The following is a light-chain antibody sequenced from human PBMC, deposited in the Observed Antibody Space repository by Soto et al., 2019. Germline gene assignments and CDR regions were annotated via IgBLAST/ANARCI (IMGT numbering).Light chain of an antibody. CDR1: SSDVGGYNY. Sequence: QSVLTQPASVSGTPRQCITISSTGTSSDVGGYNYVSWYQHHPGKAPKLMIFDVSNRPSGVSNRFSGSKSGNTASLTISGLQPEDEADYYCSSYTTSNTRQIVFGTGTKVTVL. V-gene: IGLV2-14*03. CDR3: SSYTTSNTRQIV. CDR2: DVS. J-gene: IGLJ1*01.